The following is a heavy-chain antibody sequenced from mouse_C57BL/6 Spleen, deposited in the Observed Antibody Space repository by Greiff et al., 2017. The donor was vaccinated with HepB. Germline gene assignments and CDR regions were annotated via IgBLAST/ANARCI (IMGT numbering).Heavy chain of an antibody. CDR2: IDPEDGDT. J-gene: IGHJ2*01. D-gene: IGHD1-1*01. Sequence: EVKLMESGAELVRPGASVKLSCTASGFNIKDYYMHWVKQRPEQGLEWIGRIDPEDGDTEYAPKFQGKATMTADTSSNTAYLQLSSLTSEDTAVYYCTHYGSSFYYFDYWGQGTTLTVSS. CDR1: GFNIKDYY. V-gene: IGHV14-1*01. CDR3: THYGSSFYYFDY.